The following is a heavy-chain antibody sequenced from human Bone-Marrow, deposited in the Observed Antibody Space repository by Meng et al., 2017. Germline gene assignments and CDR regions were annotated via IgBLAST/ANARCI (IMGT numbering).Heavy chain of an antibody. CDR1: GVTFRSAG. CDR3: ARDWGYSSGWSYSGSYYTYSTFDY. CDR2: ISSDGRGT. D-gene: IGHD6-19*01. V-gene: IGHV3-23*01. J-gene: IGHJ4*02. Sequence: GESLKISCAATGVTFRSAGMSWVRQAPGKGLEWVSTISSDGRGTHYADPVKGRFTSSRDNSKNTLYLQMNSLRIEDTAVYYCARDWGYSSGWSYSGSYYTYSTFDYWGQGTLVTVSS.